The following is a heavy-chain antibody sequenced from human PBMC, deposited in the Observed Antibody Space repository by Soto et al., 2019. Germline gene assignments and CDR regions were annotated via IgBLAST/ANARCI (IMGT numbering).Heavy chain of an antibody. CDR3: ASSLLYDPHDFDI. CDR2: IXYSGKX. J-gene: IGHJ3*02. V-gene: IGHV4-59*01. CDR1: GGSISSYY. D-gene: IGHD3-16*01. Sequence: SXTLSLTCTASGGSISSYYWTWIRQPPGXGLEWIGYIXYSGKXNYNHSLKSRVXISLDTSXXQFSLKLTYVTAEDTAVYYCASSLLYDPHDFDIWGKGTTVTVSS.